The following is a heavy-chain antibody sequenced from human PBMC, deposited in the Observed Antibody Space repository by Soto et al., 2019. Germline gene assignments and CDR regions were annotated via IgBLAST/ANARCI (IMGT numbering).Heavy chain of an antibody. V-gene: IGHV3-33*01. CDR3: ARASHYYGSGSPLDD. CDR2: IWYDGSNK. CDR1: GFTFSSYG. J-gene: IGHJ4*02. D-gene: IGHD3-10*01. Sequence: QVQLVESGGGVVQPVRSLRLSCAASGFTFSSYGMHWVRQAPGKGLEWVAVIWYDGSNKYYADSVKGRFTISRDNSQNTLYLQMNSWRAEETAVYYCARASHYYGSGSPLDDWGQGTLVTVSS.